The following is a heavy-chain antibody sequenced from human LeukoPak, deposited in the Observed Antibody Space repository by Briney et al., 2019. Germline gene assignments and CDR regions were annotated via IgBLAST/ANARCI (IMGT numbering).Heavy chain of an antibody. CDR2: IYSGGST. Sequence: GGSLRLSCAASGSTFSSSAMTWVRQAPGKGLEWVSVIYSGGSTYYADSVKGRFTISRDNSKNTLYLQMNSLRAEDTAVYYCARGWSGYDTVAQDAFDIWGQGTMVTVSS. J-gene: IGHJ3*02. CDR1: GSTFSSSA. CDR3: ARGWSGYDTVAQDAFDI. V-gene: IGHV3-66*01. D-gene: IGHD5-12*01.